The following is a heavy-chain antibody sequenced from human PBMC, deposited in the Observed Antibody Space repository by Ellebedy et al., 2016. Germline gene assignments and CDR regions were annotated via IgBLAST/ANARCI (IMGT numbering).Heavy chain of an antibody. D-gene: IGHD6-19*01. CDR2: IYHTGSS. J-gene: IGHJ2*01. CDR1: GVSISSSTYY. V-gene: IGHV4-39*06. CDR3: ASIVYSVGWYGYFDL. Sequence: SETLSLTCAVSGVSISSSTYYWGWVRQSPGKGLEWLGAIYHTGSSSSNPSLKSRVNMSVDTSKNQFTLRMTSVTAADTAVYYCASIVYSVGWYGYFDLWGRGTLVTVSS.